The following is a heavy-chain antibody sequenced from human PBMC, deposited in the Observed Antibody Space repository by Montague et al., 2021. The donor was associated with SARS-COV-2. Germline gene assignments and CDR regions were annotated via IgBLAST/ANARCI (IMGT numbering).Heavy chain of an antibody. D-gene: IGHD4/OR15-4a*01. CDR2: INHSGSA. Sequence: SETLSLTCAVYGGSFNEYYWSWIRQAPGKGLEWIGEINHSGSAKYNPYNPSLRSRVTMSVDKSKNQFSLNLHSVTAADTAVYYCAGQGGSGATGACHDWGQGTLVSVSS. V-gene: IGHV4-34*01. CDR3: AGQGGSGATGACHD. CDR1: GGSFNEYY. J-gene: IGHJ4*02.